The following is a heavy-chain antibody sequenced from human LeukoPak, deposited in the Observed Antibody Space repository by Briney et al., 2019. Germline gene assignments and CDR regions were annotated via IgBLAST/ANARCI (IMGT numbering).Heavy chain of an antibody. CDR3: ARDRWPGLGDF. CDR1: GFTVSDNY. D-gene: IGHD6-19*01. V-gene: IGHV3-66*01. J-gene: IGHJ6*02. Sequence: PGGSLRLSCAASGFTVSDNYMSWVRQAPGKGLEWVSVLYSGGTTYYADPVKGRFTISRDNSKNTLYLQMSSLRAEDTAVYYCARDRWPGLGDFWGQGTTVTVSS. CDR2: LYSGGTT.